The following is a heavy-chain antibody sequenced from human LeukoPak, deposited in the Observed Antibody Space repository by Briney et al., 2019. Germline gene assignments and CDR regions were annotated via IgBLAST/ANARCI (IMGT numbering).Heavy chain of an antibody. CDR3: ARIKGRTTGTLGFDY. Sequence: ASVKVSCKASGYTFTGYYMHWVRQALGQGLEWMGWINPNSGGTNYAQKFQGRVTMTRDTSISTAYMELSRLRSDGTAVYYCARIKGRTTGTLGFDYWGQGTLVTVSS. CDR2: INPNSGGT. D-gene: IGHD1-1*01. J-gene: IGHJ4*02. V-gene: IGHV1-2*02. CDR1: GYTFTGYY.